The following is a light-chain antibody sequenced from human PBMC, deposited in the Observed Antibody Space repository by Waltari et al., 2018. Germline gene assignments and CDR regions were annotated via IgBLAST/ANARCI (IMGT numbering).Light chain of an antibody. V-gene: IGLV1-47*01. CDR3: AAWDDSLSGVV. J-gene: IGLJ2*01. CDR2: RNN. Sequence: QSVLTQPPSASGTPGQRVTISCSGRSSNIGSNYVYWYQQLPGTAPKLLIYRNNQRPSGVPDRFSGSKSGTSASLAISGLRSEDEADDYCAAWDDSLSGVVFGGGTKLTVL. CDR1: SSNIGSNY.